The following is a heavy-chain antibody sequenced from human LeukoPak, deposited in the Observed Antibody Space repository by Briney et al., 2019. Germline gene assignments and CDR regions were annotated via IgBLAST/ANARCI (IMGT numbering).Heavy chain of an antibody. CDR3: ATSVVPGGRY. D-gene: IGHD4-23*01. CDR2: IYSGGGT. Sequence: PGGSLRPSCAASGVTGSSNYMRWVRQAPGKGLEWVSVIYSGGGTFYADSVKGRFTISRDYSNNTLYLQMNSLRVEDTAVYFCATSVVPGGRYWGQGTLVTVSS. CDR1: GVTGSSNY. J-gene: IGHJ4*02. V-gene: IGHV3-53*01.